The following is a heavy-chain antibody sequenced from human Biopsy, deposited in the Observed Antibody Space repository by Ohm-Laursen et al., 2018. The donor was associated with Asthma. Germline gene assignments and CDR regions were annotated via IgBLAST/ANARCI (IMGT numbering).Heavy chain of an antibody. D-gene: IGHD2-15*01. Sequence: SETLSLTCTVSGGSVSSGSYYWSWIRQPPGKGLAWVRYISYSGSTDYNPSLKSRLTISKDPSKNQFSLKLSSVSPADTAVYYCARVPTTLRYFDLWGRGTLVTVSS. CDR1: GGSVSSGSYY. V-gene: IGHV4-61*01. J-gene: IGHJ2*01. CDR2: ISYSGST. CDR3: ARVPTTLRYFDL.